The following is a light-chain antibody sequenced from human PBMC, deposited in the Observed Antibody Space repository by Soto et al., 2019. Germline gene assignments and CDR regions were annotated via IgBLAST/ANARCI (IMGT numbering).Light chain of an antibody. CDR2: DAS. CDR1: QSISSW. Sequence: DIQMTQSPSTLSASVGDRVTITCRASQSISSWLAWYQQKPGKAPKLLIYDASSLESGVPSRFGGSGSGTEFTLTISSLQPDDFATYYCQQYKSYLVTFGQGTKLEIK. J-gene: IGKJ2*01. CDR3: QQYKSYLVT. V-gene: IGKV1-5*01.